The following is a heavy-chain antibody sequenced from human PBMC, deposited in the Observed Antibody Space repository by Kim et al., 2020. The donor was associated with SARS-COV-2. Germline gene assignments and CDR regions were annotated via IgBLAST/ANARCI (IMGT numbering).Heavy chain of an antibody. CDR1: GFTFSNYA. J-gene: IGHJ6*01. Sequence: GGSLRLSCAVSGFTFSNYAMSWVRQVPGEGLEWVARIKGDGSGKYYMDSVKGRCTISRYNANKSLYLQMSSLRVEDTAVYFCVKNAPSNWKDSGDYAMDV. D-gene: IGHD1-1*01. CDR2: IKGDGSGK. CDR3: VKNAPSNWKDSGDYAMDV. V-gene: IGHV3-7*01.